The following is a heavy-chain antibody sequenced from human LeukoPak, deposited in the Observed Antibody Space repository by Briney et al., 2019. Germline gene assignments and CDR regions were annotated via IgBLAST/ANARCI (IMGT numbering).Heavy chain of an antibody. CDR2: ISGSGGST. V-gene: IGHV3-23*01. D-gene: IGHD1-14*01. CDR1: GFTFSSYA. Sequence: PGGSLRLSCAASGFTFSSYAMSWVRQAPGKGLEWVSAISGSGGSTYYADSVKGRFTISSDNSKNTLYLQMNSLRAEDTAVYYCASVGQPHNAPEDYFDYWGQGTLVTVSS. CDR3: ASVGQPHNAPEDYFDY. J-gene: IGHJ4*02.